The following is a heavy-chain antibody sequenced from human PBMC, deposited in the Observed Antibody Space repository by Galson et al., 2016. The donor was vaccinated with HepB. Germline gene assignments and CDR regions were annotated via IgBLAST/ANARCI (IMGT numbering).Heavy chain of an antibody. CDR3: AKVRVGRVTMVRGVLDPFDI. CDR1: GFIFATYP. CDR2: IRGSGGGI. V-gene: IGHV3-23*01. J-gene: IGHJ3*02. D-gene: IGHD3-10*01. Sequence: SLRLSCAGSGFIFATYPMSWVRQAPGKGLEWVSGIRGSGGGIDYADSVKGRFTISRDTSKNTLYLQMSSLSAEDTAVYYCAKVRVGRVTMVRGVLDPFDIWGHGTLVTVSA.